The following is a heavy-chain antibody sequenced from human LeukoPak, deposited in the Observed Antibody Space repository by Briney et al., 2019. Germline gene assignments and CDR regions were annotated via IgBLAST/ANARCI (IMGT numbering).Heavy chain of an antibody. V-gene: IGHV3-30-3*01. CDR2: ISYDGSNK. CDR3: ARGVPYASWSGPHYSDY. D-gene: IGHD3-3*01. J-gene: IGHJ4*02. Sequence: GGSLRLSCAASGFTFSSYAMHWVRQAPGKGLEWVAVISYDGSNKYYADSVKGRFTISRDNSKNTLYLQMNSLRAEDTAVYYCARGVPYASWSGPHYSDYWGQGTLVTVSS. CDR1: GFTFSSYA.